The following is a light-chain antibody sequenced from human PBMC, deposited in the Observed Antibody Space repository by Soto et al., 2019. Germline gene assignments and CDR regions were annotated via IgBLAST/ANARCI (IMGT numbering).Light chain of an antibody. CDR3: QQRSKWPVT. Sequence: ETVMTKSPGTLSVSLGERATLSCRASQIVSEFLAWYQQKPGQAPRLLIYDASNSATGIPARFSGSGSGTDFTLTISSLEAEDFALYYCQQRSKWPVTFGGGTKVDIK. J-gene: IGKJ4*01. CDR1: QIVSEF. V-gene: IGKV3-11*01. CDR2: DAS.